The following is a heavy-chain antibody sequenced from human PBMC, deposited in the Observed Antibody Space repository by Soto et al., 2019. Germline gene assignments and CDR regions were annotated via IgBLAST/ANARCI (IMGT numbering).Heavy chain of an antibody. CDR2: IYTGGYT. J-gene: IGHJ3*01. CDR3: AIFPRWSRSSGYAF. Sequence: QPGRYLGLSCAGSGFTVSGNYMSWVGQAPGKGLEWVSVIYTGGYTFYADSVKGRFTISRDNSKNTLYLQMNSLRAEDTAVYYCAIFPRWSRSSGYAF. D-gene: IGHD3-3*01. CDR1: GFTVSGNY. V-gene: IGHV3-53*01.